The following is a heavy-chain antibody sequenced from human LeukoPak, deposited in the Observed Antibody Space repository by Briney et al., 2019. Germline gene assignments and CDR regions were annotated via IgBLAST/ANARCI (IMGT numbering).Heavy chain of an antibody. CDR2: IYPGDSDT. J-gene: IGHJ6*02. CDR1: GYSFTSYS. D-gene: IGHD2-2*01. V-gene: IGHV5-51*01. CDR3: ARQGCSSTSCYFYYYGMDV. Sequence: GESLKISCKGSGYSFTSYSIGWVRQMPGKGLEWMGIIYPGDSDTRYSPSFQGQVTISADKSISTAYLQWSSLKASDTAMYYCARQGCSSTSCYFYYYGMDVWGQGTTVTVSS.